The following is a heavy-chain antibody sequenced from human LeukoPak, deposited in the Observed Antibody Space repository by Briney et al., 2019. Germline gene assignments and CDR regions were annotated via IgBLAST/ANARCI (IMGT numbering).Heavy chain of an antibody. CDR2: IYFSGGT. D-gene: IGHD1-26*01. J-gene: IGHJ4*02. V-gene: IGHV4-39*01. CDR1: GGSISSSSYY. Sequence: PSEALSLTCTVSGGSISSSSYYWGWIRQPPGKRLEWIGSIYFSGGTYYNPSLKSRVTVSVDTSNNQFPLNLSSVTAADTGVYYCASIRGSYSIDYWGQGTLVTVSS. CDR3: ASIRGSYSIDY.